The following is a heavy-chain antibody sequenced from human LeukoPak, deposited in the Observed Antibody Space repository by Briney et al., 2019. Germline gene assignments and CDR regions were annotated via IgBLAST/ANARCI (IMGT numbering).Heavy chain of an antibody. CDR3: ARDPPGAHFDY. D-gene: IGHD7-27*01. CDR1: GFTFSSYW. J-gene: IGHJ4*02. V-gene: IGHV3-7*01. Sequence: PGGSLRLPCAASGFTFSSYWMSWVRQAPGKGLEWVANIKQDGSEKYYVDSVKGRFTISRDNTQNSLYLQMNSLRVEDTAVYYCARDPPGAHFDYWGQGTLVTVSS. CDR2: IKQDGSEK.